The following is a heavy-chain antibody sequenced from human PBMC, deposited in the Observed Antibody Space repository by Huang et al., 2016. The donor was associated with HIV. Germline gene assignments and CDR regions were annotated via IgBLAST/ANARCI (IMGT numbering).Heavy chain of an antibody. CDR2: IKQDGSEK. V-gene: IGHV3-7*01. J-gene: IGHJ4*02. CDR3: ARGGTYSGWWQDY. Sequence: EVQLVESGGGLVQPGGSLRRSCVASGFTFSSFWMSWVRQAPGKGLEWVANIKQDGSEKYYVDSVKGRFTISRDNAKNSLYLQMNSRRAEDTAVYYCARGGTYSGWWQDYWGQGTLVTVSS. CDR1: GFTFSSFW. D-gene: IGHD6-19*01.